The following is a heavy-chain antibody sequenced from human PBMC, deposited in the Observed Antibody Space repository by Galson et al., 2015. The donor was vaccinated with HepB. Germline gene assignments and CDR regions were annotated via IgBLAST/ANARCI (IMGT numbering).Heavy chain of an antibody. CDR2: IKQDGSQR. V-gene: IGHV3-7*03. CDR3: VAIKDDY. J-gene: IGHJ4*02. CDR1: GFTFSSYW. Sequence: SLRLSCAASGFTFSSYWMTWVRQAPGKGLEWVANIKQDGSQRHYIDSVRDRFTISRDNSKNSLFLQMNSLRAEDTAVNYCVAIKDDYWGQGSLVTVSS.